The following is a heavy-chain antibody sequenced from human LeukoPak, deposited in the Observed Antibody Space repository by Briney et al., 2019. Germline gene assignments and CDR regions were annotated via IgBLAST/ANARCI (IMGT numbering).Heavy chain of an antibody. Sequence: PGGSLRLSCAASGFTFSSYGMHWVRQAPGKGLEWVAVISYDGSNKYYADSVKGRFTISRDNSKNTLYLQMNSLRAEDTAVYYCARGAAAGTSWLYHFDFWGQGALVTVSS. CDR2: ISYDGSNK. V-gene: IGHV3-30*03. D-gene: IGHD6-13*01. J-gene: IGHJ4*02. CDR3: ARGAAAGTSWLYHFDF. CDR1: GFTFSSYG.